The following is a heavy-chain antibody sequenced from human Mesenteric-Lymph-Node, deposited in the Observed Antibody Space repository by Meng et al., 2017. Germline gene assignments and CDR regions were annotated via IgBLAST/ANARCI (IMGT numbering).Heavy chain of an antibody. CDR2: INHSGST. V-gene: IGHV4-34*01. Sequence: QVQLQQGGAGLCNPSAPLSLTRSVYGGSFRGYDVSWSRQPPGKGLEWIGEINHSGSTNYNPSLKSRVTMFVDTSKNQFSLMLTSVTATDTAVYYCARRRGGSGRDCWGQGTLVTVSS. CDR3: ARRRGGSGRDC. J-gene: IGHJ4*02. CDR1: GGSFRGYD. D-gene: IGHD3-10*01.